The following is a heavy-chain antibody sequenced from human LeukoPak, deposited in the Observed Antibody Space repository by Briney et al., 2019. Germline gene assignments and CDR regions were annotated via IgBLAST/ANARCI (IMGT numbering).Heavy chain of an antibody. V-gene: IGHV4-34*01. J-gene: IGHJ4*02. D-gene: IGHD7-27*01. CDR2: INHSGST. CDR1: GFTFSSYA. Sequence: NAGGSLRLSCAASGFTFSSYAMSWIRQPPGKGLEWIGEINHSGSTNYNPSLKSRVTISVDTSKNQFSLKLSSVTAADTAVYYCARASNWGGLDYWGQGTLVTVSS. CDR3: ARASNWGGLDY.